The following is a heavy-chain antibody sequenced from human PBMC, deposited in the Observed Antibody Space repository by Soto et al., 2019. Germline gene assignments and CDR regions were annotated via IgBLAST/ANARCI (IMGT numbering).Heavy chain of an antibody. CDR2: IYFSGVT. CDR1: GGSISSAGYY. V-gene: IGHV4-31*03. CDR3: ARDPWRTPPEAAFDV. D-gene: IGHD1-1*01. J-gene: IGHJ3*01. Sequence: QVQLLESGPGLVEPSQTLSLTCTVSGGSISSAGYYWSWIRQRPGKGLEWIGYIYFSGVTYYNPSLESRVTISVDTSKNQFSLRLSSVTAADTAVYYCARDPWRTPPEAAFDVWGQGTKVTVSS.